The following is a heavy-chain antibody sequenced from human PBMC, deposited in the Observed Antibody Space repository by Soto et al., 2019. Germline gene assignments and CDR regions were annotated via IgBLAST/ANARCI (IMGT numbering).Heavy chain of an antibody. CDR3: ASGGSSLNFDS. CDR2: INSVGSST. V-gene: IGHV3-74*01. CDR1: GFTFRSYW. D-gene: IGHD6-6*01. J-gene: IGHJ4*02. Sequence: EVQLVESGGGLVQPGGSLRLSCAASGFTFRSYWMQWVRQAPGKGLVWGSWINSVGSSTSYADSVKGRFTISRDNAKNTLYLQMNSLRAEDTAVYYCASGGSSLNFDSWGQGTLVTVSS.